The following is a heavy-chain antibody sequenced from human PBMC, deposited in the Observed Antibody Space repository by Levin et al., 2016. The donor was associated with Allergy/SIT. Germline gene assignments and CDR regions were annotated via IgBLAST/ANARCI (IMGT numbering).Heavy chain of an antibody. CDR3: AKVDPPGIPRFDS. J-gene: IGHJ4*02. D-gene: IGHD1-26*01. Sequence: GESLKISCAASGFSFSNCDMHWVRQAPGKGLEWVAFIRYDGSNEFYAGSVEGRFTVSRDNSKNTLYLQMNSLRAEDTAVYYCAKVDPPGIPRFDSWGQGTLVTVS. CDR2: IRYDGSNE. V-gene: IGHV3-30*02. CDR1: GFSFSNCD.